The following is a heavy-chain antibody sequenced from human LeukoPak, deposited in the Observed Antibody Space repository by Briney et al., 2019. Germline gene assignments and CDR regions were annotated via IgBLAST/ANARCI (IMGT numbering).Heavy chain of an antibody. Sequence: GESLKISCKGSGYNFNNKWIGWVRQMPGKGLEWMGILYPGDSSIKYSPSFQGQVTISADTSISTAFLQWSRLKASDTAMYYCTRVWYGQGDYWGQGTLVTVSS. CDR1: GYNFNNKW. CDR2: LYPGDSSI. J-gene: IGHJ4*02. CDR3: TRVWYGQGDY. D-gene: IGHD2-15*01. V-gene: IGHV5-51*01.